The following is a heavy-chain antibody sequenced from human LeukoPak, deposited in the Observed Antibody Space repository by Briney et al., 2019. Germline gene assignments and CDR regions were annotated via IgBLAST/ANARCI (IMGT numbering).Heavy chain of an antibody. J-gene: IGHJ4*02. V-gene: IGHV3-21*01. CDR3: ARDLFRYCSGGSCNYWGF. Sequence: PGGPLRLSCAASGFTFSDYSMNWVRQAPGKGLEWVSSISGSGTYIYYADSVKGRFTISRDDAKNSLYLQMSNLRAEDTAVYFCARDLFRYCSGGSCNYWGFWGQGALVTVSS. CDR2: ISGSGTYI. CDR1: GFTFSDYS. D-gene: IGHD2-15*01.